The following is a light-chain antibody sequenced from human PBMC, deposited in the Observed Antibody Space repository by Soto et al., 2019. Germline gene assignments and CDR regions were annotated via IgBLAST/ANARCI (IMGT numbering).Light chain of an antibody. CDR1: HSVSSNY. CDR3: QPYGSSPPYT. J-gene: IGKJ2*01. CDR2: GAS. Sequence: EIVLTQTPGTLSLSPGERATLSCRASHSVSSNYLAWYQHKLGQAPRILIYGASSRATGIPDRFSGSGSGTDFTLTISRLEPEDFAVYYCQPYGSSPPYTFGQGTKLEIK. V-gene: IGKV3-20*01.